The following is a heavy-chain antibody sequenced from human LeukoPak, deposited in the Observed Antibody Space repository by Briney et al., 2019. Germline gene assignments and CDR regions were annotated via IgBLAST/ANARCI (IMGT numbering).Heavy chain of an antibody. CDR1: GGSFSGYY. CDR3: ARDGGTLGYCSSTSCHGGGNWFDP. V-gene: IGHV4-34*01. J-gene: IGHJ5*02. CDR2: INHSGST. D-gene: IGHD2-2*01. Sequence: SETLSLTCAVYGGSFSGYYWSWIRQPPGKGLEWIGEINHSGSTNYNPSLKSRVTISVDTSKNQFSLKLSSVTAADTAVYYCARDGGTLGYCSSTSCHGGGNWFDPWGQGTLVTVSS.